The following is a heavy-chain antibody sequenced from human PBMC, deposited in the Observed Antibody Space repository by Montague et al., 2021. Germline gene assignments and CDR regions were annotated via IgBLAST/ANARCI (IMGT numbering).Heavy chain of an antibody. V-gene: IGHV4-61*01. CDR3: ARDFGRDISGWYWVIY. J-gene: IGHJ4*02. CDR1: GGSISSTSYY. CDR2: ISDIGNT. D-gene: IGHD6-19*01. Sequence: SETLSLTCTVSGGSISSTSYYWSWIRQPPGKGLEWIGYISDIGNTIYNPSLKSRVTISVDTSKNQFSLRLHSVTTADTAVYYCARDFGRDISGWYWVIYWGQGTLVTVSS.